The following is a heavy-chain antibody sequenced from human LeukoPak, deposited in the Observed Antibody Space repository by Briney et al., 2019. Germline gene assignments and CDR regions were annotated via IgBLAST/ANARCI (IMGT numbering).Heavy chain of an antibody. CDR2: ISSSGSTI. CDR1: GFTFSDYY. CDR3: AKDVSRGSCYDY. Sequence: GGSLRLSCAASGFTFSDYYMSWIRQAPGKGLEWVSYISSSGSTIYYADSVKVRFTISRDNSKNTLYLQMNSLRAEDTAVYYCAKDVSRGSCYDYWGQGTLVTVSS. V-gene: IGHV3-11*04. J-gene: IGHJ4*02. D-gene: IGHD2-15*01.